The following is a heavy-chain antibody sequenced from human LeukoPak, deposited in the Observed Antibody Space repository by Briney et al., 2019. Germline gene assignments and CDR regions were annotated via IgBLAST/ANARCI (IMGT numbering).Heavy chain of an antibody. J-gene: IGHJ4*02. CDR3: ARGAHYHDSSEGYDY. Sequence: ASVKVSCNASGYTFTVYYMHWVRQAPGQGLEWMGWIDPNSGGTNYAQKFQGRVTMTRDTSISTAYMEVSRLRSDDTAVYYCARGAHYHDSSEGYDYWGQGTLVTVSS. CDR1: GYTFTVYY. V-gene: IGHV1-2*02. CDR2: IDPNSGGT. D-gene: IGHD3-22*01.